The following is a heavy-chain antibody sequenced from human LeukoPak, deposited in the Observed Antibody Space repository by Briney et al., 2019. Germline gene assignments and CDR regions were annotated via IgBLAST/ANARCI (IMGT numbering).Heavy chain of an antibody. CDR3: AKLSMVVISYFDY. V-gene: IGHV3-23*01. D-gene: IGHD3-22*01. J-gene: IGHJ4*02. CDR1: GFTFSSYA. Sequence: GGSLRLYCAASGFTFSSYAMSWVRQAPGKGLERVSAISGSGGSTYYADSVKGRFTISRDNSKNTLYLQMNSLRAEDTAVYYWAKLSMVVISYFDYWGQGTLVTVSS. CDR2: ISGSGGST.